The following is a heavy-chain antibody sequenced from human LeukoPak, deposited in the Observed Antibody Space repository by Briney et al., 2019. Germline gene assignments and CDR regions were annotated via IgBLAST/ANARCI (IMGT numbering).Heavy chain of an antibody. Sequence: SVKVSCKASGGTFSSYGISWVRQAPGQGLEWMGGIIPIFGTANYAQRFQGRVTITADKSTGTVYMELSSLRSEDTAVYYCARGGSQFDFWGQGTLVTVSA. CDR1: GGTFSSYG. J-gene: IGHJ4*02. CDR2: IIPIFGTA. D-gene: IGHD1-26*01. CDR3: ARGGSQFDF. V-gene: IGHV1-69*06.